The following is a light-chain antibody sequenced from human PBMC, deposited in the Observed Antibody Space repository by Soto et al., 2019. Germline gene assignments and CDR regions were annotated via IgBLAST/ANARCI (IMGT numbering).Light chain of an antibody. V-gene: IGLV2-8*01. CDR2: EVS. CDR3: SSYAASNNFYV. CDR1: SSDVGDYNY. Sequence: SVLPQPPSASGSPVQSVTLSCPGTSSDVGDYNYVSWYQQHPGKAPKLLIYEVSKRPSGVPDRFSGSKSGNTASLTVSGLQAEDEADYYCSSYAASNNFYVFGTATKVTVL. J-gene: IGLJ1*01.